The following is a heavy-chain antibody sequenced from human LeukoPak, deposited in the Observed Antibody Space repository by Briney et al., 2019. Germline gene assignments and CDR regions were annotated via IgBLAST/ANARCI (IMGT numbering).Heavy chain of an antibody. D-gene: IGHD3-22*01. Sequence: PGGSLRLSCAASGFIFSTYWMHWVRRAPGEGLVWVSRMNGDGTSTTYADSVPGRFTISRDNAKNTLYLQMNSLRAEDTAVYYCARPRGCYDSSGQDWYFDLWGRGTLVTVSS. CDR2: MNGDGTST. CDR1: GFIFSTYW. V-gene: IGHV3-74*01. CDR3: ARPRGCYDSSGQDWYFDL. J-gene: IGHJ2*01.